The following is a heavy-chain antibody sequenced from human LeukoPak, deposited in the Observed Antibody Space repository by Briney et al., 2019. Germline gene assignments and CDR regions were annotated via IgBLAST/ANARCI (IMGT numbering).Heavy chain of an antibody. V-gene: IGHV3-21*01. J-gene: IGHJ4*02. CDR3: ASSRYDSSGYYGIIAY. Sequence: GGSLRLSCAASGFTFSIYAMSWVRQAPGKGLEWVSSITSTSIYIYYADSLKGRFTISRDNAKNSLYLQMNSLRAEDTAVYYCASSRYDSSGYYGIIAYWGQGTLVTVSS. CDR2: ITSTSIYI. CDR1: GFTFSIYA. D-gene: IGHD3-22*01.